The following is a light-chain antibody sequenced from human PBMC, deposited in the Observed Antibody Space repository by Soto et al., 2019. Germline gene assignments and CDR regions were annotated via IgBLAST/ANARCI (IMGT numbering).Light chain of an antibody. CDR3: QQSYSTPPT. CDR1: QSISSW. Sequence: DIQMTQSPSTLSASVGDRVTITGRASQSISSWLAWYQQKPGKAPKLLIYKASTLQSGVPSRFSGSGSGTDFTLTISSLQPEDVATYYCQQSYSTPPTFGQGTRLEIK. V-gene: IGKV1-5*03. CDR2: KAS. J-gene: IGKJ5*01.